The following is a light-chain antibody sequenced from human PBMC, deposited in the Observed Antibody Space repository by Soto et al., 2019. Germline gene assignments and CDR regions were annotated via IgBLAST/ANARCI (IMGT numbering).Light chain of an antibody. CDR2: AAS. V-gene: IGKV1-27*01. CDR1: QGIGNL. CDR3: QQYNSSPFT. J-gene: IGKJ3*01. Sequence: DIQMTQSPSSLSASIGDRVTITCRASQGIGNLLAWLQQKPGKAPNLLIYAASNLQSGVPSRFSGSGSGTDFTLTISSLQPEDVAIYYCQQYNSSPFTFGHGTKVDIK.